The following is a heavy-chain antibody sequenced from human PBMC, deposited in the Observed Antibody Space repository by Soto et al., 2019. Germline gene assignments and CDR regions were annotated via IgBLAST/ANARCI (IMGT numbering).Heavy chain of an antibody. CDR1: GDLFNNYA. CDR3: AGSTGVEPPVSFNS. D-gene: IGHD4-4*01. CDR2: ISPLFSTT. J-gene: IGHJ4*02. V-gene: IGHV1-69*06. Sequence: QVQLVQSGAEVKEPGSSVKVSCKATGDLFNNYAFNWVRQAPGQGLEWMGRISPLFSTTNYAQKFQGRVRIGATKLTAMAYREVGNLRLKETARYYCAGSTGVEPPVSFNSGGQGTLFTVSP.